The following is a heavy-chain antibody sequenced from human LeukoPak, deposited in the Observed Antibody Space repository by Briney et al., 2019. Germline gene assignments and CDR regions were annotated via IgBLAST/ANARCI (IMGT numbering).Heavy chain of an antibody. V-gene: IGHV4-59*01. Sequence: SETLSLTCTVSGGAISSYYWNWIRQAPGKGLEWIGYIYYSGSTGRSINYNPSLKSRVTISVDTSKNQFSLKLSSVTAADTAMYYCARSTIAAAGNVEYWGQGTLVTVSS. CDR1: GGAISSYY. CDR3: ARSTIAAAGNVEY. D-gene: IGHD6-13*01. J-gene: IGHJ4*02. CDR2: IYYSGSTGRSI.